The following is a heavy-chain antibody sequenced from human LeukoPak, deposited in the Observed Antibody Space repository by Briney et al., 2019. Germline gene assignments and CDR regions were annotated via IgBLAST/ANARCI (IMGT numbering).Heavy chain of an antibody. CDR3: TIQGDTIDY. Sequence: PARSLNLSCAASRLTFSSSAIHCVRQPSGKGLEWDGYIRSKANNHATAYAASVKGRLTISRDDSKNTTYLQMNSPKTEDTTVYYCTIQGDTIDYWGEGTLVTVSS. V-gene: IGHV3-73*01. CDR2: IRSKANNHAT. CDR1: RLTFSSSA. J-gene: IGHJ4*02. D-gene: IGHD5-18*01.